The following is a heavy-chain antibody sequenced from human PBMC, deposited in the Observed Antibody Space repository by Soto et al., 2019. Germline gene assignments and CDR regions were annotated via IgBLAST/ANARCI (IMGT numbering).Heavy chain of an antibody. CDR2: ISWNSGSI. D-gene: IGHD2-2*01. Sequence: GGSLRLSCAASGFTFDDYAMHWVRQAPGKGLEWVSGISWNSGSIGYADSVKGRFTISRDNAKNSLYLQMNSLRAEDTALYYCAKDRRSPDIVVVPVVFDYWGQGTLVTVSS. CDR3: AKDRRSPDIVVVPVVFDY. J-gene: IGHJ4*02. V-gene: IGHV3-9*01. CDR1: GFTFDDYA.